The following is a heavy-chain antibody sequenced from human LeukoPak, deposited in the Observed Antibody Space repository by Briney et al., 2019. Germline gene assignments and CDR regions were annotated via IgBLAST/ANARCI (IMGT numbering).Heavy chain of an antibody. CDR3: AKGLGGAWIRHYLDY. CDR1: GSTLNTYA. D-gene: IGHD1-1*01. J-gene: IGHJ4*02. V-gene: IGHV3-23*01. Sequence: GRSLRPSCAPAGSTLNTYAISWVRQPPGKWLGWVSSISGGGGTTYYADSVKGRFTISRDNSKNTLYLQMNSLRAEDTAVYYCAKGLGGAWIRHYLDYWGQGTLVTVSS. CDR2: ISGGGGTT.